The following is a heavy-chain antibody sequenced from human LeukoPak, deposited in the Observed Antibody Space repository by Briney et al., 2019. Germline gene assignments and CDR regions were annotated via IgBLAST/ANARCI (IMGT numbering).Heavy chain of an antibody. CDR2: ISTTSSYT. CDR3: ARDQDCTNGVCYSSFDS. D-gene: IGHD2-8*01. CDR1: GFTFSNYY. Sequence: GGSLRLSCAPSGFTFSNYYMSWVRQAPGKGVEWVSYISTTSSYTKYADSVKGRFIISRDNAKNSMYLQLNSLRAEDTAVYYCARDQDCTNGVCYSSFDSWGQGTLVTVSS. V-gene: IGHV3-11*06. J-gene: IGHJ4*02.